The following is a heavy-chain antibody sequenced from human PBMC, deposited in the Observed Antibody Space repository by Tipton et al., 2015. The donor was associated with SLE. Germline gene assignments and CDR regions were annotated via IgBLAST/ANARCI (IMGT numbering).Heavy chain of an antibody. CDR2: IYYSGST. CDR3: ARSKALEWSPIDY. J-gene: IGHJ4*02. D-gene: IGHD3-3*01. CDR1: GGSISSHY. Sequence: TLSLTCTVSGGSISSHYWSWIRQPPGKGLEWIGYIYYSGSTNHNPSLKSRVTISVDTSKNQFSLKLSSVTAADTAVYYCARSKALEWSPIDYWGQGTLVTVSS. V-gene: IGHV4-59*11.